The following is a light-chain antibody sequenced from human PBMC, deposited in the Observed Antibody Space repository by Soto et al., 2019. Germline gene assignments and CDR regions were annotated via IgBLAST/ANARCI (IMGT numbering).Light chain of an antibody. J-gene: IGKJ1*01. CDR1: QSVSSN. CDR3: QQYGSSGT. V-gene: IGKV3-20*01. Sequence: EVVMTQSPATLSVSLVDRATLSCRASQSVSSNLAWYQQKPGQGPRLLIYGASNRATGIPDRFSGSGSGTDFTLTISRLEPEDFAVYYCQQYGSSGTFGQGTKVDIK. CDR2: GAS.